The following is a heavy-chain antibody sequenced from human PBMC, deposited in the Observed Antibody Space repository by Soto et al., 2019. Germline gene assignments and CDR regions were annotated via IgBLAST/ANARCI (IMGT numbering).Heavy chain of an antibody. Sequence: GGSLRLSCAAFGFTFGCFAMLWVLQAPGKGLECVSAISGGGETTYYADSVKGRFTISRDNSKNTLYLQMNSLRAEDTAVYYCAFNSGSGSYYFGALDVWGHGTLVTVSS. D-gene: IGHD3-10*01. CDR1: GFTFGCFA. J-gene: IGHJ3*01. V-gene: IGHV3-23*01. CDR2: ISGGGETT. CDR3: AFNSGSGSYYFGALDV.